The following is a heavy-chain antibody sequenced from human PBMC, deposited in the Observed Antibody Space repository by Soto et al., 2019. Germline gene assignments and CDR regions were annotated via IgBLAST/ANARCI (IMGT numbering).Heavy chain of an antibody. Sequence: QLVESGGGLVQPGGSLRLSCAASGFTFSYYWMSWVRQAPGKGLEWLANIKTDGTETYYADSVRGRFTISRDNAKNLLFLHINNLRDDDTAVYYCVRDDDRCYYGSGRLVGHDYWGQGTLITVSS. CDR1: GFTFSYYW. V-gene: IGHV3-7*01. CDR3: VRDDDRCYYGSGRLVGHDY. CDR2: IKTDGTET. D-gene: IGHD3-10*01. J-gene: IGHJ4*02.